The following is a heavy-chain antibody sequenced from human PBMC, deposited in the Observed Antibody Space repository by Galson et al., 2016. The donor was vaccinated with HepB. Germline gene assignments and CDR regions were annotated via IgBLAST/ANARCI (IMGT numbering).Heavy chain of an antibody. V-gene: IGHV4-39*01. CDR2: AYYSGTA. Sequence: SETLSLTCTVTGGSISSSDYYWAWIRQSPGKGLEYIGSAYYSGTAYYNPSLKGRVTISVDTSKHQFALRLTSVTAADTSVYYCARVIEVVPAFDCWGPGTLVTVSS. CDR3: ARVIEVVPAFDC. D-gene: IGHD2-15*01. CDR1: GGSISSSDYY. J-gene: IGHJ4*02.